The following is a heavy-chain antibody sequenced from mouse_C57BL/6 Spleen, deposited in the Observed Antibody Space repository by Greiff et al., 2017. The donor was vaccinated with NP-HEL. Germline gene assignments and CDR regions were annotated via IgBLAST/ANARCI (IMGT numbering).Heavy chain of an antibody. CDR1: GYTFTSYG. CDR2: IYPRSGNT. Sequence: QVHVKQSGAELARPGASVKLSCKASGYTFTSYGISWVKQRTGQGLEWIGEIYPRSGNTYYNEKFKGKATLTADKSSSTAYMELRSLTSEDSAVYFCAREGPGTGFAYWGQGTLVTVSA. J-gene: IGHJ3*01. V-gene: IGHV1-81*01. D-gene: IGHD4-1*01. CDR3: AREGPGTGFAY.